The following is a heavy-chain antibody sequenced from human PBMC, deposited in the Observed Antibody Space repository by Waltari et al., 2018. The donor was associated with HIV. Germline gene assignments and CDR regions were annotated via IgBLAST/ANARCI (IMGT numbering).Heavy chain of an antibody. CDR2: VDSGGSR. CDR1: GLTVSSNY. V-gene: IGHV3-53*01. J-gene: IGHJ6*02. CDR3: ARDPRSSGYYGMDV. Sequence: EVQLVESGGGWIEPGGSLRLSCTASGLTVSSNYMSWVRKAPGKGLGCVSVVDSGGSRYYADSVKGRFTISRDNSKNTLSLHMNSLGPEDTAVYYCARDPRSSGYYGMDVWGQGTTVTVSS. D-gene: IGHD1-26*01.